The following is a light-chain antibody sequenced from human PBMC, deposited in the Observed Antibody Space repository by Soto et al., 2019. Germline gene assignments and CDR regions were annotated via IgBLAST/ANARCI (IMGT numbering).Light chain of an antibody. CDR2: GNS. CDR3: HSYDTRLSGSVV. V-gene: IGLV1-40*01. Sequence: QSVLTQPPSVSGAPGQRVTISCTGSSSNIGAGYDVHWYQQLPGTAPKLLIYGNSNRPSGVPDRFSGSKSGTSASLAITGLQVEDESDSYWHSYDTRLSGSVVFGGGTKLTV. CDR1: SSNIGAGYD. J-gene: IGLJ2*01.